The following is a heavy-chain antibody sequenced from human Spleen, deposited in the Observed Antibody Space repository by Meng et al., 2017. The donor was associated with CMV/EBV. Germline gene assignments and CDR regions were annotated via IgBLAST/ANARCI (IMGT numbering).Heavy chain of an antibody. CDR2: INHSGST. Sequence: ESLKISCAASGLTFSSFAMSWVRQAPGKGLEWIGEINHSGSTNYNPSLKSRVTISVDTSKNQFSLKLSSVTAADTAVYYCARGSVIYGMDVWGQGTTVTVSS. J-gene: IGHJ6*02. CDR1: GLTFSSFA. V-gene: IGHV4-34*01. D-gene: IGHD3-16*02. CDR3: ARGSVIYGMDV.